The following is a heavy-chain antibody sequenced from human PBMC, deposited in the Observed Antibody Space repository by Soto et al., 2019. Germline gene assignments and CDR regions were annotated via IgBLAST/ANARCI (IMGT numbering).Heavy chain of an antibody. Sequence: EVQLVESGGGLVQPGGSLRLSCAASGFTFSSYSMNWVRQAPGKWLEWVSYISSSSSTIYYADSVKGRFTISRDNAKNSLFLQMNSLRAVDTAVYYCAGEADYLNWFDPWGQGTLVTVSS. D-gene: IGHD4-17*01. CDR3: AGEADYLNWFDP. J-gene: IGHJ5*02. CDR2: ISSSSSTI. V-gene: IGHV3-48*01. CDR1: GFTFSSYS.